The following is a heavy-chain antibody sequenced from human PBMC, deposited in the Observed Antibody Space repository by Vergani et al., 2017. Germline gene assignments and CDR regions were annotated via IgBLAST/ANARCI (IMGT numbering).Heavy chain of an antibody. CDR1: GFTSSYYG. CDR2: ISYDGTQK. Sequence: QVHLVESGGGVVPPGRSLRLSCVVSGFTSSYYGMHWVRQAPGKGLEWLAVISYDGTQKYYADSVKGRFTISRDNSTSTLYLQMNSLRTEDTAVYYCATKSCGTPGCQIGYFREWGQGTLVTVSS. V-gene: IGHV3-30*03. J-gene: IGHJ1*01. D-gene: IGHD1-1*01. CDR3: ATKSCGTPGCQIGYFRE.